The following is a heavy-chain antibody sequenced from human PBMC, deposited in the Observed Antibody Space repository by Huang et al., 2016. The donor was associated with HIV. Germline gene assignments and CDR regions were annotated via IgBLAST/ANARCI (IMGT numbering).Heavy chain of an antibody. Sequence: EVQLVQSGAEVKKPGESLKISCKGSGYRFRSNWLGWVRQMPGKGLEWMGSSYPCDSDTRYSPSFQGQVTISADKSINTAYLQWSSLKASDTAMYYCARLIGSPSFYYGLDVWGQGTTVTVSS. J-gene: IGHJ6*02. CDR3: ARLIGSPSFYYGLDV. D-gene: IGHD3-10*01. CDR1: GYRFRSNW. V-gene: IGHV5-51*01. CDR2: SYPCDSDT.